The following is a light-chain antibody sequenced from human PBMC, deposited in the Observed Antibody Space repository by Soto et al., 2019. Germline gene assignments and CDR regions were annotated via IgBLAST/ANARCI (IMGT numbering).Light chain of an antibody. CDR2: EVS. Sequence: QAVLTQPPSASGSPGQSVTISCTGTSSDVGGYNYVSWYQQHPGKAPKLMIYEVSKRPSGVPDRFSGSKSGNTASLTVSGLQAEDEADYYCSSYAGSNTFVVFATGTKLTVL. CDR3: SSYAGSNTFVV. V-gene: IGLV2-8*01. J-gene: IGLJ1*01. CDR1: SSDVGGYNY.